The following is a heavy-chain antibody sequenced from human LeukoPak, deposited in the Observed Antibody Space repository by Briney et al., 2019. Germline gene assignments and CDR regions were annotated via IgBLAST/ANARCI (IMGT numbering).Heavy chain of an antibody. V-gene: IGHV4-59*01. CDR3: ARGPYSSSWYYGAYFDY. D-gene: IGHD6-13*01. J-gene: IGHJ4*02. CDR1: GGSISSYY. CDR2: IYYSGST. Sequence: SETLSLTCTVSGGSISSYYWSWIRQPPGKGLEWIGYIYYSGSTNYNPSLKSRVTISVDTSKNPFSLKLSSVTAADTAVYYCARGPYSSSWYYGAYFDYWGQGTLVTVSS.